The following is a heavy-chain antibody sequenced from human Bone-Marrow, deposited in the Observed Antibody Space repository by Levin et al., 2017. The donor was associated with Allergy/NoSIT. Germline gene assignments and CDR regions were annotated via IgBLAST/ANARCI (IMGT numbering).Heavy chain of an antibody. J-gene: IGHJ4*02. V-gene: IGHV3-33*01. CDR1: GFTFSSYG. CDR2: IWYDGSNK. CDR3: ARDPLRFLEYLTYYFDF. D-gene: IGHD3-3*01. Sequence: PGGSLRLSCAASGFTFSSYGMHWVRQAPGKGLEWVAFIWYDGSNKYHADSVRGRFTISRDNSKNTLYLQMNSLRAEDTAVYYCARDPLRFLEYLTYYFDFWGQGTLVTVSS.